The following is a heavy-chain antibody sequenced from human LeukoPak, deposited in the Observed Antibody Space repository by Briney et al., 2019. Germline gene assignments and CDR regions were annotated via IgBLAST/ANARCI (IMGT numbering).Heavy chain of an antibody. J-gene: IGHJ4*02. D-gene: IGHD3-22*01. CDR3: ARDFAVITEGSGY. CDR2: IYSGGST. V-gene: IGHV3-66*01. CDR1: GFTFSSYA. Sequence: PGGSLRLSCAASGFTFSSYAMSWVRQAPGKGLEWVSVIYSGGSTYYADSVKGRFTISRDNSKNTLYLQMNSLRAEDTAVYYCARDFAVITEGSGYWGQGTLVTVSS.